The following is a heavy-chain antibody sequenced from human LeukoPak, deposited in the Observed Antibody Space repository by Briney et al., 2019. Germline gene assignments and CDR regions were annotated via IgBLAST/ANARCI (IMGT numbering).Heavy chain of an antibody. CDR2: ISSSGSTI. CDR3: ARDRNTDFWSGYYTNYFDY. CDR1: RFTFSVYE. Sequence: PGGSLRLSCAASRFTFSVYEMNWVRQAPGKGLEWLSYISSSGSTIYYADSVKGRFTISRDNAKNSLYLQMNSLRAEDTAVYYCARDRNTDFWSGYYTNYFDYWGQGTLVTVSS. V-gene: IGHV3-48*03. J-gene: IGHJ4*02. D-gene: IGHD3-3*01.